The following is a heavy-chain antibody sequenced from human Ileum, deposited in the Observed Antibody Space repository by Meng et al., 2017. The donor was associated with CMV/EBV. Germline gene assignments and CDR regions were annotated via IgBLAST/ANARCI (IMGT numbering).Heavy chain of an antibody. D-gene: IGHD3-9*01. J-gene: IGHJ4*02. CDR2: INQSGST. CDR1: GESFSGYY. V-gene: IGHV4-34*01. Sequence: QVQLHQWGAGLLKPSETLSLTCAVYGESFSGYYWDWIRQSPGKGLEWIGQINQSGSTNYNPSLKSRVTISVDTSKNQFSPKLSSVTAADAAMYYCARGRRYLFYWSQGTLVTVSS. CDR3: ARGRRYLFY.